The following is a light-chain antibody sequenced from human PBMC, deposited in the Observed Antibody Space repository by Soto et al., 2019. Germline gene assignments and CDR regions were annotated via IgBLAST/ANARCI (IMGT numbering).Light chain of an antibody. CDR2: GNN. CDR3: QSFDSSLSAYV. V-gene: IGLV1-40*01. J-gene: IGLJ1*01. CDR1: GSNIGAGRD. Sequence: QSVLTQPPSVSGAPGQRVTISCTGSGSNIGAGRDVHWYQQLPGTAPRLLIYGNNNRPSRVPDRFCASKSGTSASLAITGLQAEDEADFYCQSFDSSLSAYVFGTGTKVTV.